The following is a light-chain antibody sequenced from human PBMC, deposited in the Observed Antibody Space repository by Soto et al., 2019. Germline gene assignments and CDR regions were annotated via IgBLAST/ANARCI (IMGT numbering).Light chain of an antibody. CDR1: QSVSNNY. V-gene: IGKV3D-20*02. CDR3: QQRSNWPLT. Sequence: ETMLTQSPGTLSLSPGERDTLSCRASQSVSNNYLAWYQQKPGQAPRLLIYGASNRATGIPDRFSGSGSGTDFTLTISRLEPEDFAVYYCQQRSNWPLTFGQGTRLEIK. J-gene: IGKJ5*01. CDR2: GAS.